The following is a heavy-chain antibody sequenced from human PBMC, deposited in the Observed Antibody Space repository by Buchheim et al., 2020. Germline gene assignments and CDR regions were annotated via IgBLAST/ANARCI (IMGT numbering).Heavy chain of an antibody. D-gene: IGHD6-19*01. V-gene: IGHV3-23*01. J-gene: IGHJ4*02. CDR3: AKYSTGWYTSNFDS. CDR2: MSGSADST. Sequence: EVQLLESGGGLVQSGGSLRLSCAASGFTFSSYAMSWVRQAPGKGLEWISAMSGSADSTFYADSVKGRFTISRDNSRNTLYLQMNSLRVEDTAVYYCAKYSTGWYTSNFDSWGQGTL. CDR1: GFTFSSYA.